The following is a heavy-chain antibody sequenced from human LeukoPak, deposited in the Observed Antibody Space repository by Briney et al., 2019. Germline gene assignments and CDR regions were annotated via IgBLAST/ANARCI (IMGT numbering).Heavy chain of an antibody. J-gene: IGHJ4*02. Sequence: GGSLRLSCAASGFTFSSYAMSWVRQAPGKGLEWVSGISGSGGSTYYADSVKGRFTISRDNSKNTLSLQMNSLRAEDTAVYYCAKGAYSYGFLFDYWGQGTLVTVSS. D-gene: IGHD5-18*01. CDR1: GFTFSSYA. CDR3: AKGAYSYGFLFDY. CDR2: ISGSGGST. V-gene: IGHV3-23*01.